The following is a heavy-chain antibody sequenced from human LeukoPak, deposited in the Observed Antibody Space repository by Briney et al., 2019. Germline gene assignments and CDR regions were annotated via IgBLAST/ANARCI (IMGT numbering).Heavy chain of an antibody. V-gene: IGHV5-10-1*01. CDR2: IDPSDSYT. CDR3: AIRCSSRSCPFDY. J-gene: IGHJ4*02. CDR1: GYSFTSYW. Sequence: GESLQISCEGSGYSFTSYWISWVRQMPGKGLEWMGRIDPSDSYTNYSPSFQGHVTISADKSISTAYLQWSSLKASDTAMYYCAIRCSSRSCPFDYWGQGTLVTVSS. D-gene: IGHD2-2*01.